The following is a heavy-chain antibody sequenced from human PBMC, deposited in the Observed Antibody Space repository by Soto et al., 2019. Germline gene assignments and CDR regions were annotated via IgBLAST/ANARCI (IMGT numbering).Heavy chain of an antibody. CDR2: IIPIFGTA. J-gene: IGHJ6*02. CDR1: GGAFSSSA. V-gene: IGHV1-69*13. D-gene: IGHD5-12*01. CDR3: ATPPRVDNYYSGMDV. Sequence: SVEVSCKECGGAFSSSASRWVRQAHGQGLGWMGGIIPIFGTANYAQKFQGRVTITADESTSTAYMELSSLRSEDTAVYYCATPPRVDNYYSGMDVWGQGTTVTVSS.